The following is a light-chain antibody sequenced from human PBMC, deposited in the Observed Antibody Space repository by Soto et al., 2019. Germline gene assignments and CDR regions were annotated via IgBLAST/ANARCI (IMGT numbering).Light chain of an antibody. CDR3: QQFNNYPPT. V-gene: IGKV1-9*01. CDR2: AAS. CDR1: QGIGSY. J-gene: IGKJ2*01. Sequence: DIQLTQSPSFLSASVGDRVTITCWASQGIGSYLAWYQQRPGKAPKLLIYAASILQGGVPSRFGGSGSGTEFTLTVSSLQPEDFATYYCQQFNNYPPTFGQGTKLEIK.